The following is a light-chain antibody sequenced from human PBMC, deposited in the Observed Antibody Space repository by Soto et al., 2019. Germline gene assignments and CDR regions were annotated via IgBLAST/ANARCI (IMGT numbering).Light chain of an antibody. Sequence: IHLTQSPATLPASVADTFTITCRASHHISNWWPWHQHKPGKAPNLLIHLASNVESGAPSRFRRSGCGTELSLTNSSQQPYDSATYYCPQHNGHRALGQGTKVDIK. CDR2: LAS. CDR1: HHISNW. CDR3: PQHNGHRA. J-gene: IGKJ1*01. V-gene: IGKV1-5*03.